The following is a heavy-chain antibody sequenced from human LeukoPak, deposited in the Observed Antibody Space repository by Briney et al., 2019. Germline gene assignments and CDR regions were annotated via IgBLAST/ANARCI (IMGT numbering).Heavy chain of an antibody. D-gene: IGHD1-14*01. CDR2: INPNSGGT. V-gene: IGHV1-2*06. CDR3: ARVSGETRWYFDL. CDR1: GYTFTGYY. J-gene: IGHJ2*01. Sequence: GASVKVSCKASGYTFTGYYMHWVRQAPGQGLEWMGRINPNSGGTNYAQKFQGRVTMTRDTSNSTAYMELSRLRSDDTAVYYCARVSGETRWYFDLWGRGTLVTVSS.